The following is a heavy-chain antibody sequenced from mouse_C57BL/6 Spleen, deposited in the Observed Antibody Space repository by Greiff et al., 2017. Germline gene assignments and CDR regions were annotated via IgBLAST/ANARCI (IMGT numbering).Heavy chain of an antibody. CDR2: IYWDDDK. V-gene: IGHV8-12*01. Sequence: QVTLKVSGPGLLQSSQTLSLTCSFSGFSLSTSAMGVSWIRQPSGKSLEWLAHIYWDDDKRYNPSLKSRLTISKDTSRNQIFLKMASVDTADTATYYCARTIGGYYYAMDYWGQGTSVTVSS. J-gene: IGHJ4*01. D-gene: IGHD2-2*01. CDR1: GFSLSTSAMG. CDR3: ARTIGGYYYAMDY.